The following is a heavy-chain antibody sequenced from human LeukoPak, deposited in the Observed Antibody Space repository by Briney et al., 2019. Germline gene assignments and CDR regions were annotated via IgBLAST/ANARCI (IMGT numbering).Heavy chain of an antibody. CDR3: ARGEDDFWSGYYLFDY. CDR1: GYTFTGYY. CDR2: INPNSGGT. V-gene: IGHV1-2*02. Sequence: ASVKVSCKASGYTFTGYYMHWVRQAPGQGLEWMGWINPNSGGTNYAQKFQGRVTMIRDTSISTAYMELSRLRSDDTAVYYCARGEDDFWSGYYLFDYWGQGTLVTVSS. J-gene: IGHJ4*02. D-gene: IGHD3-3*01.